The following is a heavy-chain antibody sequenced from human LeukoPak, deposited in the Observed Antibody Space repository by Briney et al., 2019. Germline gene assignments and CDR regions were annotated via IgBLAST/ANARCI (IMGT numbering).Heavy chain of an antibody. CDR3: AIQCYDFWSGSIY. CDR2: INWNGGST. V-gene: IGHV3-20*04. CDR1: GFTFDDYG. D-gene: IGHD3-3*01. Sequence: GGSLRLSCAASGFTFDDYGMSWVRQAPGKGLEWVPGINWNGGSTGYADSVKGRFTISRDNAKNSLYLQMNSLRAEDTALYYCAIQCYDFWSGSIYWGQGTLVTVSS. J-gene: IGHJ4*02.